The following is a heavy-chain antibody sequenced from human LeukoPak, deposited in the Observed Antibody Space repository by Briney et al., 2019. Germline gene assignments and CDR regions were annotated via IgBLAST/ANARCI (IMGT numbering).Heavy chain of an antibody. D-gene: IGHD1-26*01. V-gene: IGHV3-30*18. CDR1: GFTFSSYG. J-gene: IGHJ5*02. CDR3: AKDYSEWSPPLAP. Sequence: PGGSLRLSCAASGFTFSSYGMHWVRQAPGKGLEWVAVISYDGSNKYYADSVKGRFTISRDNSKNTLYLQMNSLRAEDTAVHYCAKDYSEWSPPLAPWGQGTLVTVSS. CDR2: ISYDGSNK.